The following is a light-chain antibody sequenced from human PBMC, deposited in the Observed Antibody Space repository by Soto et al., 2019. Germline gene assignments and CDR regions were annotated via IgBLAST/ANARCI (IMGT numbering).Light chain of an antibody. CDR1: SSNIGSNT. CDR3: AACDDSLNGWV. CDR2: SNL. Sequence: QSVLTQPPSASGTPGQRVTISCSGSSSNIGSNTVNWYQQLPGAAPKLLIYSNLHRPSGVPDRFSGSKSGTSASLAISGLQSDDEADYYCAACDDSLNGWVFGGGTKLTVL. J-gene: IGLJ3*02. V-gene: IGLV1-44*01.